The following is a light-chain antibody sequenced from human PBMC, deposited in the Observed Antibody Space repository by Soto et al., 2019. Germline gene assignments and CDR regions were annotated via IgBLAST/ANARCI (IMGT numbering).Light chain of an antibody. Sequence: DIQMTQSPSSVSASVGDRATITCRASQGISSWLAWYQQKPGKAPKLLLYAASSLESAVPSGFSGSGSGTEFTLTITLLQPGDFAADYGDQSNQFPLTFGGGTKVEIK. CDR2: AAS. CDR1: QGISSW. CDR3: DQSNQFPLT. V-gene: IGKV1-12*01. J-gene: IGKJ4*01.